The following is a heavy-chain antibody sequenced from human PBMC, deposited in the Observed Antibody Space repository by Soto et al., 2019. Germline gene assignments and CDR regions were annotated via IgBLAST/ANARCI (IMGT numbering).Heavy chain of an antibody. V-gene: IGHV4-39*01. J-gene: IGHJ6*02. CDR3: ARHLRYCSGGSCYAVYYYGMDV. D-gene: IGHD2-15*01. Sequence: PSETLSLTCTVSGGSVRSSTYYWGWIRQAPGKGLEWIASIYYSGSTYYNPSLKSRVTISVDTSKNQFSLKLSSVTAADTAVYYCARHLRYCSGGSCYAVYYYGMDVWGQGTTVTVSS. CDR1: GGSVRSSTYY. CDR2: IYYSGST.